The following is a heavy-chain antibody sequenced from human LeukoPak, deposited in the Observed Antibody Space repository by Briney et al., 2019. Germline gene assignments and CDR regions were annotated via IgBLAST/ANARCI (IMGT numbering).Heavy chain of an antibody. Sequence: GGSLRLSCAASGFTFSSYGMHWVRQAPGKGLEWVAVISYDGSNKYYADSMKGRFTISRDNSKNTLYLQMNSLRAEDTAVYYCAKGVKHIVVVTAQHYFDYWGQGTLVTVSS. D-gene: IGHD2-21*02. CDR2: ISYDGSNK. CDR1: GFTFSSYG. CDR3: AKGVKHIVVVTAQHYFDY. V-gene: IGHV3-30*18. J-gene: IGHJ4*02.